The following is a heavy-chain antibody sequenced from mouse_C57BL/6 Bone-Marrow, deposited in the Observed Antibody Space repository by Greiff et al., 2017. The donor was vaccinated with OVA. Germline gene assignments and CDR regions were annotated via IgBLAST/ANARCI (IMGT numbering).Heavy chain of an antibody. CDR2: IDPSDSYT. V-gene: IGHV1-69*01. J-gene: IGHJ4*01. CDR1: GYTFTSYW. CDR3: ARSDYGSSNYYAMDY. Sequence: VKLQQSGAELVMPGASVKLSCKASGYTFTSYWMHWVKQRPGQGLEWIGEIDPSDSYTNYNQKFKGKSTLTVDKSSSTAYMQLSSLTSEDSAVYYCARSDYGSSNYYAMDYWGQGTSVTVSS. D-gene: IGHD1-1*01.